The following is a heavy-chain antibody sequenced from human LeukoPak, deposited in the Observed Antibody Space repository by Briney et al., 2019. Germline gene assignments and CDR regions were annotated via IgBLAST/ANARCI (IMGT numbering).Heavy chain of an antibody. CDR3: AKGKGHSGSYPFDY. CDR1: GFTFSSYA. J-gene: IGHJ4*02. V-gene: IGHV3-23*01. CDR2: ISGSGGST. Sequence: GGSLRLSCAASGFTFSSYAMSWVRQAPGEGLEWVSAISGSGGSTYYADSVKGRFTISRDNSKNTLYLQMNSLRAEDTAVYYCAKGKGHSGSYPFDYWGQGTLVTVSS. D-gene: IGHD1-26*01.